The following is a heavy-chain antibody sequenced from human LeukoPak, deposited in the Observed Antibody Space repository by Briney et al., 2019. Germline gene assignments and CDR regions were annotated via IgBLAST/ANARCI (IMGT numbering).Heavy chain of an antibody. CDR3: ARELIAPPGHYYGMDV. D-gene: IGHD6-13*01. J-gene: IGHJ6*04. CDR2: INHSGST. CDR1: GGSFSGYY. Sequence: SETLSLTCAVYGGSFSGYYWSWIRQPPGKGLEWIGEINHSGSTNYNPSLKSRVTISVDTSKNQFSLKLSSVTAADTAVYYCARELIAPPGHYYGMDVWGKGTTVTVSS. V-gene: IGHV4-34*01.